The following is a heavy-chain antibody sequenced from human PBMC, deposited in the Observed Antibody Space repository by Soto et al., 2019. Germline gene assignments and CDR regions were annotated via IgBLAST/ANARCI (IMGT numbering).Heavy chain of an antibody. J-gene: IGHJ4*02. CDR3: ARGDIVVSGPFDY. D-gene: IGHD3-22*01. CDR1: GFTFSTYA. CDR2: ISDDGSNK. Sequence: QVPLVESGGGVVQPGRSLRLSCAASGFTFSTYAMHWVRPAPGKGLEWVAVISDDGSNKYYADSVKGRFTISRDNSKNTLYLQMNSLKPEDTAVYYCARGDIVVSGPFDYWGQGTLVTVSS. V-gene: IGHV3-30*04.